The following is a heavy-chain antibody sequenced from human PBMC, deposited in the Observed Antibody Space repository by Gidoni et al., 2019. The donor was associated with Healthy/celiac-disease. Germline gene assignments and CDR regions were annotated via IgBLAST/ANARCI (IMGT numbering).Heavy chain of an antibody. CDR1: GYTFTSYD. V-gene: IGHV1-8*01. Sequence: QVQLVQSGAEVKKPGASVKVSCKASGYTFTSYDINWVRQATGQGLEWMGWMNPNSGNTGYAQKFQGRVTMTRNTSISTAYMELSSLRSEDTAVYYCARGVLWFRQYYYYGMDVWGQGTTVTVSS. CDR3: ARGVLWFRQYYYYGMDV. J-gene: IGHJ6*02. D-gene: IGHD3-10*01. CDR2: MNPNSGNT.